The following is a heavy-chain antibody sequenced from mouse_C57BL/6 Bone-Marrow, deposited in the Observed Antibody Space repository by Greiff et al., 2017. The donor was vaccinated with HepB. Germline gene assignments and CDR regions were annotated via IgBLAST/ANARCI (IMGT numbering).Heavy chain of an antibody. V-gene: IGHV1-55*01. CDR1: GYTFTSYW. D-gene: IGHD3-2*02. CDR3: ARSTAQAPAWFAY. CDR2: IYPGSGST. Sequence: QVQLQQSGAELVKPGASVKMSCKASGYTFTSYWITWVKQRPGQGLEWIGDIYPGSGSTNYNEKFKSKATLTVDTSSSTAYMQLSSLTSEDSAVYYCARSTAQAPAWFAYWGQGTLVTVSA. J-gene: IGHJ3*01.